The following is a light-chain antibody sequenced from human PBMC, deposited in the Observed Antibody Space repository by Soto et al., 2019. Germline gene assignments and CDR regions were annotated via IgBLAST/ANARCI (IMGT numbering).Light chain of an antibody. Sequence: SYELTQPPSVSVAPGKTARVTCGGNDIGSKHVHWYQQKPGQAPVLVIYYDSDRPSGIPERFSGSKSGNTATLTIGRVEAGDEADYYCQVWDSTTDHVVFGGGTKVTVL. CDR3: QVWDSTTDHVV. CDR1: DIGSKH. J-gene: IGLJ2*01. CDR2: YDS. V-gene: IGLV3-21*04.